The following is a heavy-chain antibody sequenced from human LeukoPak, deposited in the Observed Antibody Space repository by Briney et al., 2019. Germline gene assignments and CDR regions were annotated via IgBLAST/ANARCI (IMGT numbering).Heavy chain of an antibody. CDR1: GFTFGDYA. Sequence: GGSLRLSCTASGFTFGDYAMSWVRQAPGKGLEWVGFIRSKAYGGTTEYAASVKGRFTISRDDSKSIAYLQMNSLKTEDTAVYYCTRVDEFWSGYGHFGYWGQGTLVTVSS. D-gene: IGHD3-3*01. CDR2: IRSKAYGGTT. CDR3: TRVDEFWSGYGHFGY. J-gene: IGHJ4*02. V-gene: IGHV3-49*04.